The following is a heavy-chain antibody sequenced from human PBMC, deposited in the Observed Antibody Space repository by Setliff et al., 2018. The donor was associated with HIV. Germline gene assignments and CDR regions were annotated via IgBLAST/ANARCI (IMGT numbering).Heavy chain of an antibody. CDR3: ARDLSGYSDF. V-gene: IGHV3-7*01. CDR2: IKEDGSEK. D-gene: IGHD3-22*01. CDR1: GFTFSSYW. Sequence: PGGSLRLSCAASGFTFSSYWMSWVRQAPGKGLEWVANIKEDGSEKYYVDSVKGRFTISRDNARNTLYLHMSSLRVEDTAVYYCARDLSGYSDFWGQGTLVTVSS. J-gene: IGHJ4*02.